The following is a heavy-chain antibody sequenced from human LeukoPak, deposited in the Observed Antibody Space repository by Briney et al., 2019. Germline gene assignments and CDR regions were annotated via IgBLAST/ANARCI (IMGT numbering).Heavy chain of an antibody. Sequence: GRSLRLSCVASGFTFTTYGTHWVRQAPGKGLEWVAVIRSDGSSEYYADSVKGRFIISRDNSKNTLYLQMNSLRAEDTAVYYCAKDQGSGYEVGAFDIWGQGTMVTVSS. CDR3: AKDQGSGYEVGAFDI. D-gene: IGHD5-12*01. V-gene: IGHV3-33*06. CDR2: IRSDGSSE. CDR1: GFTFTTYG. J-gene: IGHJ3*02.